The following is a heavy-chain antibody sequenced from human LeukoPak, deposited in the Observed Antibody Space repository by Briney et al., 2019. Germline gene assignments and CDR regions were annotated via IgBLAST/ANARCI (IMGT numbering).Heavy chain of an antibody. CDR2: IYTSGST. J-gene: IGHJ6*03. CDR1: GGSISSYY. V-gene: IGHV4-4*07. D-gene: IGHD3-10*01. CDR3: ARGGTMVRGVTYYYYYYMDV. Sequence: SETLSLTCTVSGGSISSYYWSWIRQPAGKGLEWIGRIYTSGSTNYNPSLKSRVTMSVDTSKNQFSLKLSSVTAADTAVYYCARGGTMVRGVTYYYYYYMDVWGKGTTVTASS.